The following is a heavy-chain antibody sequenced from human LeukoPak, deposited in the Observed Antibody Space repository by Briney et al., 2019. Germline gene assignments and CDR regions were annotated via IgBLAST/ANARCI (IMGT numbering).Heavy chain of an antibody. Sequence: GGSLRLSCAASGFTFSSYWISWVRQAPGKGLEWVANIKQDGSEKYYVDSVKGRFTISRDNAKNSLYLQMNSLRAEDTAVYYCARVGSGWTEGIFFDYWGQGTLVTVSS. V-gene: IGHV3-7*01. J-gene: IGHJ4*02. D-gene: IGHD6-19*01. CDR1: GFTFSSYW. CDR2: IKQDGSEK. CDR3: ARVGSGWTEGIFFDY.